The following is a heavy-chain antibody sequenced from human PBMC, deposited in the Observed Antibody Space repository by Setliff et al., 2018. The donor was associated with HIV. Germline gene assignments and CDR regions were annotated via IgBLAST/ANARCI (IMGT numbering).Heavy chain of an antibody. J-gene: IGHJ5*02. CDR1: GDSFGTYY. V-gene: IGHV4-4*07. Sequence: SETLSLTCTVSGDSFGTYYWTWIRQPAGKGLDWIGRIYTTGRTSYNPSLKNRVTMSIDSSRNQFSLKINSVTAADTAIYFCAREKGVGGATGWFDPWGQGTLVTAPQ. CDR3: AREKGVGGATGWFDP. D-gene: IGHD2-21*01. CDR2: IYTTGRT.